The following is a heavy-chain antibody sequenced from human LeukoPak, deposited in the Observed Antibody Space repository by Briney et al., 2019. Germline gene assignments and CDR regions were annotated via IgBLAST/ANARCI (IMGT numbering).Heavy chain of an antibody. CDR3: ARSTTSSAFDI. Sequence: ASVKVSCKASGYTFTGYYMHWVRQAPGQGLEWMGWINPNSGGTNYAQKFQGRVTITTDESTSTAYMELSSLRSEDTAVYYCARSTTSSAFDIWGQGTMVTVSS. D-gene: IGHD2/OR15-2a*01. V-gene: IGHV1-2*02. J-gene: IGHJ3*02. CDR1: GYTFTGYY. CDR2: INPNSGGT.